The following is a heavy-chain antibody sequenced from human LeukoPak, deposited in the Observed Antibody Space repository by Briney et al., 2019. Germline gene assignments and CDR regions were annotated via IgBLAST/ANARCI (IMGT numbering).Heavy chain of an antibody. V-gene: IGHV1-46*01. CDR2: INPSGGST. D-gene: IGHD2-15*01. CDR1: GYTFTSYY. J-gene: IGHJ4*02. Sequence: ASVEVSCKASGYTFTSYYMHWVRQAPGQGLEWMGIINPSGGSTSYAQKFQGRVTMTRDMSTSTVYMELSSLRSEDTAVYYCARELCSGGSCYTLDYWGQGTLVTVSS. CDR3: ARELCSGGSCYTLDY.